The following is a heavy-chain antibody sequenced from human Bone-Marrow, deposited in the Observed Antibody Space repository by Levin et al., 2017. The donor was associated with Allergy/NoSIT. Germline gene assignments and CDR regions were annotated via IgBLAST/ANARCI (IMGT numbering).Heavy chain of an antibody. V-gene: IGHV4-39*01. J-gene: IGHJ6*02. D-gene: IGHD5-24*01. CDR3: ARQPRRGVQGVVRGYCPYGMDV. Sequence: PSETLSLTCSVSGGSLSSNDYYWGWIRQPPGRGLEWIGTIYYSGTTYYNASLKSRVTISVDTSNNQFSLKVNSVTAADTAVYFCARQPRRGVQGVVRGYCPYGMDVWGQGTTVTVSS. CDR2: IYYSGTT. CDR1: GGSLSSNDYY.